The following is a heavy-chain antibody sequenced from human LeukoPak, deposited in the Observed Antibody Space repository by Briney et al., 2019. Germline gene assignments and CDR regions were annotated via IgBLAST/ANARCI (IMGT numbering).Heavy chain of an antibody. Sequence: PGGSLRLSCAASGFTFSSYAMHWVRQAPGKGLEWVAVISYDGSNKYYADSVKGRFTISRDNSKNTLYLQMNSLRAEDTAVYYCARDMSSIVSSYFDYWGQGTLVTVSS. V-gene: IGHV3-30-3*01. CDR2: ISYDGSNK. D-gene: IGHD1-26*01. CDR1: GFTFSSYA. CDR3: ARDMSSIVSSYFDY. J-gene: IGHJ4*02.